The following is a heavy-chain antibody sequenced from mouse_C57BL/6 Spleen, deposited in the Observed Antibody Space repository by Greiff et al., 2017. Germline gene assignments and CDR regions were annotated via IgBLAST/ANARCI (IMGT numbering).Heavy chain of an antibody. CDR3: ARKIRFGGFDY. V-gene: IGHV1-42*01. CDR1: GYSFTGYY. CDR2: INPSTGGT. Sequence: EVQLVESGPELVKPGASVKISCKASGYSFTGYYMNWVKQSPEKSLEWIGEINPSTGGTTYNQKFKAKATLTVDKSSSTAYMQLKSLTSEDSAVDYCARKIRFGGFDYWGQGTTLTVSS. J-gene: IGHJ2*01.